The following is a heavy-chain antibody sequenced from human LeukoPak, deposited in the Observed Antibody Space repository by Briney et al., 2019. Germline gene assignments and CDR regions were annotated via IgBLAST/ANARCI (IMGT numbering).Heavy chain of an antibody. V-gene: IGHV1-69*01. CDR1: GGTFISYA. CDR2: IIPIFGTA. D-gene: IGHD3-10*01. CDR3: ARDFRVGDAFDI. Sequence: SVKVSCKASGGTFISYAISWVRQAPGQGLEWMGGIIPIFGTANYAQKFQGRVTITADESTSTAYMELSSLRSDDTAVYYCARDFRVGDAFDIWGQGTMVTVSS. J-gene: IGHJ3*02.